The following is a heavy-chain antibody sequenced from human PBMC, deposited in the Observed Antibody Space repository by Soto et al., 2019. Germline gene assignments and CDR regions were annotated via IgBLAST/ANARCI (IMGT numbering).Heavy chain of an antibody. CDR2: ISDSGSTI. J-gene: IGHJ5*02. D-gene: IGHD6-25*01. V-gene: IGHV3-11*01. CDR3: ARGGSGWTRGGWLGP. CDR1: GFTFSDYY. Sequence: QMQLVQSGGGLVKPGGSLTLSCKASGFTFSDYYMIWVRQTPGKGLEWLSYISDSGSTIYYADSVRARFTIFRENAANSVYLRLDGLTDGDTALYYCARGGSGWTRGGWLGPWGQGSLVTVSS.